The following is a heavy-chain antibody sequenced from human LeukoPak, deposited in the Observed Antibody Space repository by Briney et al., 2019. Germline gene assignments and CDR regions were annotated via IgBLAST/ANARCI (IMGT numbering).Heavy chain of an antibody. V-gene: IGHV4-4*02. Sequence: SGTLSLTCAVSGGSITATNWWSWVRQPPGKGLEWIGEVHLNGATNYNPSLESRFSMSIDKSNNHLSLEVTSVTAADTAMYYCTRESGAFSPFGFWGQGTLVTVSS. J-gene: IGHJ4*02. CDR3: TRESGAFSPFGF. CDR2: VHLNGAT. CDR1: GGSITATNW. D-gene: IGHD1-26*01.